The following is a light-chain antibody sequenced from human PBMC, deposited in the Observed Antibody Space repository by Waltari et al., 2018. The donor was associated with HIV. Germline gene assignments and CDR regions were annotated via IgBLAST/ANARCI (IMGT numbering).Light chain of an antibody. Sequence: QSVLTPPPSASGTPGQRVTISCSGSSSNIGRNTVNWYQPLPGTAPKLLIYSNNQRPSGVPDRFSGSKSGTSASLAISGLQSEDEADYYCAAWDDSLNGPGVVFGGGTKLTVL. J-gene: IGLJ2*01. CDR3: AAWDDSLNGPGVV. CDR2: SNN. V-gene: IGLV1-44*01. CDR1: SSNIGRNT.